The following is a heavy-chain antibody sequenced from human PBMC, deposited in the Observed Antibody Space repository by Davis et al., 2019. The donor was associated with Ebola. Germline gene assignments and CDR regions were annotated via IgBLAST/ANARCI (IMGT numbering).Heavy chain of an antibody. CDR1: GYTFTSYA. CDR2: INGGNSNT. Sequence: ASVKVSCKASGYTFTSYAMHWVRQAPGQRLEWMGWINGGNSNTKYSQKFQGRVTITRDTSASIAYMDLSSLRSEDTAVYYCATLDVLMVYAMDDYYYGMDVWGKGTTVTVSS. V-gene: IGHV1-3*01. J-gene: IGHJ6*04. D-gene: IGHD2-8*01. CDR3: ATLDVLMVYAMDDYYYGMDV.